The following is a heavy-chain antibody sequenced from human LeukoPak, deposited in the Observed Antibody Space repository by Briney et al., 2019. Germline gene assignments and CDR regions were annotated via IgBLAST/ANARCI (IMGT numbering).Heavy chain of an antibody. Sequence: GEPLQISCKGSGDSFTDYWIAWGRQMPGQGREWMGMIYSGDARARYSPSFQAHVTISADKSINPAYLQWSSLSASDTAMYYCARPVARISARDAFNIWGQGTMVTVSS. J-gene: IGHJ3*02. D-gene: IGHD5-24*01. CDR3: ARPVARISARDAFNI. V-gene: IGHV5-51*01. CDR2: IYSGDARA. CDR1: GDSFTDYW.